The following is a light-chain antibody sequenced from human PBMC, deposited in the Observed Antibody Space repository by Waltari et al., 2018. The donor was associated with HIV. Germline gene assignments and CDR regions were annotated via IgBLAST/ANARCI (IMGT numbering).Light chain of an antibody. CDR3: ASYTVNSTGV. V-gene: IGLV2-14*03. CDR2: DVN. Sequence: QSALSQPASVSASPGQSVAISCSGSASDLGRYNYVSCYQQHPDKTPRLILFDVNNRPSGISDRFSGSKSGTTASLTISTVETDDEADYYCASYTVNSTGVFGSGTKLTVL. J-gene: IGLJ1*01. CDR1: ASDLGRYNY.